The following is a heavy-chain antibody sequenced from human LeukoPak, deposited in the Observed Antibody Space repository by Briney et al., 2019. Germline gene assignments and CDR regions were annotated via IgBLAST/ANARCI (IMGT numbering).Heavy chain of an antibody. CDR2: ISSSSSTI. CDR1: GFTFSSYN. CDR3: VSGNNCNY. D-gene: IGHD1-20*01. Sequence: GGSLRLSCAASGFTFSSYNVNWVRQAPGKGLECVSYISSSSSTIYYADSVKGRFTISRDNAKNSLYLQMNSLRAEDTAVYYCVSGNNCNYWGQGTLVTVSS. V-gene: IGHV3-48*01. J-gene: IGHJ4*02.